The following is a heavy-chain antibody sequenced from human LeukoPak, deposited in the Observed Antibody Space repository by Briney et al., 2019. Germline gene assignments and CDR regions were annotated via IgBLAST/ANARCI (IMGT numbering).Heavy chain of an antibody. J-gene: IGHJ4*02. V-gene: IGHV1-8*02. D-gene: IGHD2-21*01. CDR1: GYTFTGYY. Sequence: GASVKVSCKASGYTFTGYYMHWVRQAPGQGLEWMGWINPNSGNTGYAQKFQGRVTMTRNTSISTAYMELSSLRSEDTAVYYCARGPPRVNFDYWGQGTLVTVSS. CDR2: INPNSGNT. CDR3: ARGPPRVNFDY.